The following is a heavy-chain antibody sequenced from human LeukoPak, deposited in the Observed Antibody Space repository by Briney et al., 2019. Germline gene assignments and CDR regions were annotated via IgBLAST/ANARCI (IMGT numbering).Heavy chain of an antibody. CDR1: GFTFSSYG. CDR3: AKDQLYGGYEGFLGFRY. CDR2: IWYDGSNK. J-gene: IGHJ4*02. D-gene: IGHD5-12*01. Sequence: PGRSLRLSCAASGFTFSSYGMHWVRQAPGKGLEWVAVIWYDGSNKYYADSVKGRFTISRDNSKNTLYLQMNSLRAEDTAVYYCAKDQLYGGYEGFLGFRYWGQGTLVIVSS. V-gene: IGHV3-33*06.